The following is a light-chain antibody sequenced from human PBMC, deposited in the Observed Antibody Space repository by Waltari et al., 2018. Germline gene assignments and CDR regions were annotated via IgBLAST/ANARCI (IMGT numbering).Light chain of an antibody. V-gene: IGLV2-14*01. J-gene: IGLJ3*02. Sequence: QSALTQPASVSGSPGQSITISCTGTSSDVGGYNYVSCYQQHPGKAPKLVIFDVTKRPSGVSNRFSGSKAGNTASLTISGLQAEDEADYYCCSYTGSSTRVFGGGTKLTVL. CDR1: SSDVGGYNY. CDR3: CSYTGSSTRV. CDR2: DVT.